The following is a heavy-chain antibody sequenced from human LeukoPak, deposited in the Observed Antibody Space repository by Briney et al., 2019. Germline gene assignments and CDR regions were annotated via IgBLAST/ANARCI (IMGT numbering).Heavy chain of an antibody. CDR1: GGSISSHY. Sequence: PSETLSLTCTVSGGSISSHYWSWIRQPPGKGLEWIGEINHSGSTNYNPSLKSRVTISVDTSKNQFSLKLSSVTAADAAVYYCARGAARTYYYYGMDVWGQGTTVTVSS. CDR2: INHSGST. V-gene: IGHV4-34*01. J-gene: IGHJ6*02. D-gene: IGHD6-6*01. CDR3: ARGAARTYYYYGMDV.